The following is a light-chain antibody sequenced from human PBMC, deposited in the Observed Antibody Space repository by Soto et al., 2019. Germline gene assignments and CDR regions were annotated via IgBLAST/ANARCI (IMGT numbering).Light chain of an antibody. J-gene: IGKJ4*01. CDR2: HAS. CDR3: QQYNEWPLT. Sequence: DIVMTQSPATLSVSPGERATLSCRASESVSNNLAWYQQKFGQAPRLLIYHASTRATCIPARFSGSGSGTELTLTISSLQSEDFALYYCQQYNEWPLTFGGGTKVEIK. V-gene: IGKV3-15*01. CDR1: ESVSNN.